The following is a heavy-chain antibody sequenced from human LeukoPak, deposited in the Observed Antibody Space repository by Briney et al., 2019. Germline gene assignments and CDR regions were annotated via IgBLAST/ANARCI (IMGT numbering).Heavy chain of an antibody. CDR2: IHYSGST. V-gene: IGHV4-59*01. D-gene: IGHD6-19*01. J-gene: IGHJ4*02. CDR3: ARDGVAGGFDY. Sequence: SETLSLTCTVSGGSIGSYHWNWIRQAPGKGLEWIGYIHYSGSTNHNYSLKSRVTISVDTSKNQYSLKLSSVTAADTAVYYCARDGVAGGFDYWGQGTLVTVS. CDR1: GGSIGSYH.